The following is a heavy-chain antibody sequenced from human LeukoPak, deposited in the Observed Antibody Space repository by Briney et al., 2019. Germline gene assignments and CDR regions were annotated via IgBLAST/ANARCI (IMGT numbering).Heavy chain of an antibody. V-gene: IGHV3-7*01. D-gene: IGHD1/OR15-1a*01. Sequence: AGSLRLSCAASGFTFSVYWMAWVRQAPGKGLEWVANIKEDGTVKHYVDSVKGRLTISRDNAKESLFLQMNSLRAEDTAVYYCARDRGWNTFDYWGQGTLVTVSS. J-gene: IGHJ4*02. CDR3: ARDRGWNTFDY. CDR2: IKEDGTVK. CDR1: GFTFSVYW.